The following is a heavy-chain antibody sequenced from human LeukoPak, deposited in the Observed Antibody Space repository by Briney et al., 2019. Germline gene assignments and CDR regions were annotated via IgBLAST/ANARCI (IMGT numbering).Heavy chain of an antibody. CDR1: GYSFTSYW. CDR2: IYPADSDI. V-gene: IGHV5-51*01. Sequence: ESLKISCKGSGYSFTSYWIGWVRQMPGKGLEWMGIIYPADSDIRYSPSFQGQVTISADKSISTAYLQWSSLKASDTAMYYCARQEYCSGGSCYTWFDPWGQGTLVTVSS. D-gene: IGHD2-15*01. J-gene: IGHJ5*02. CDR3: ARQEYCSGGSCYTWFDP.